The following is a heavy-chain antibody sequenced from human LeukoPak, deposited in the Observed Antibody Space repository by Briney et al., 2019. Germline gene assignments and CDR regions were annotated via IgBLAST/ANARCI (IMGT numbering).Heavy chain of an antibody. CDR1: GFTFSSYS. CDR2: ISSSSSYI. D-gene: IGHD3-22*01. J-gene: IGHJ4*02. CDR3: ARGQTGGYYGGY. V-gene: IGHV3-21*01. Sequence: GGSLRLSCAASGFTFSSYSMNWVRQAPGKGLEWVSSISSSSSYIYYADSVKGRFTISRDNAKNSLYLQINSLRAEDTAVYYCARGQTGGYYGGYWGQGTLVTVSS.